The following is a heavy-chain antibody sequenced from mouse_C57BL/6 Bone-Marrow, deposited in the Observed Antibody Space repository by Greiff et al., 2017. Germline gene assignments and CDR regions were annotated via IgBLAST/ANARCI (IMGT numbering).Heavy chain of an antibody. D-gene: IGHD1-1*01. V-gene: IGHV14-4*01. CDR1: GFNIKDDY. J-gene: IGHJ3*01. Sequence: VQLQQSGAELVRPGASVKLSCTASGFNIKDDYMHWVKQRPEQGLAWIGWIDPENGDTEYASKFQGKATITADTSSNPAYLQLSSLTSEDTAVYYCTVFYYGSMWFAYWGQGTLVTVSA. CDR2: IDPENGDT. CDR3: TVFYYGSMWFAY.